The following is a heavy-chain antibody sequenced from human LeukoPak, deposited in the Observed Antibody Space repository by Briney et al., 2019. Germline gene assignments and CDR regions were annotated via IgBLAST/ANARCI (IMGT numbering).Heavy chain of an antibody. Sequence: GGSLRLSCAASGFSFSSNSMNWVRQAPGKGLEWVSAISSSSTYIYYADSVKGRFTISRDNAKSSVYLEMNSLRAGDTALYYCAKVGTGNQYGSGDFDLWGQGSLVTVSS. D-gene: IGHD3-10*01. CDR3: AKVGTGNQYGSGDFDL. CDR1: GFSFSSNS. J-gene: IGHJ4*02. V-gene: IGHV3-21*01. CDR2: ISSSSTYI.